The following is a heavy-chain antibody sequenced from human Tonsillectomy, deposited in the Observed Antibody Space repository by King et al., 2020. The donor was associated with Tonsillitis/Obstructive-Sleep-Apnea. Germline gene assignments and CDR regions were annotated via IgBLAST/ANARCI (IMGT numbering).Heavy chain of an antibody. CDR2: IYYSGST. J-gene: IGHJ5*02. D-gene: IGHD5/OR15-5a*01. V-gene: IGHV4-59*08. Sequence: QLQLQESGPGLVEPSETLSLTCTVSGGSISSYYWSWIRQPPGKGLEWIGYIYYSGSTNYNPSLKSRVTISVDTSRNQFSLRLSSVTAADTAVYYCARQYNVYNWFDPWGQGTLVTVSS. CDR3: ARQYNVYNWFDP. CDR1: GGSISSYY.